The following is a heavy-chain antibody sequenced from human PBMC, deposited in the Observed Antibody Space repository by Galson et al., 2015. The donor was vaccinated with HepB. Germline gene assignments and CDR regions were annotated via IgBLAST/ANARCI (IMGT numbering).Heavy chain of an antibody. CDR1: GYTFTSYG. V-gene: IGHV1-18*04. J-gene: IGHJ1*01. CDR2: ISAYNGNT. Sequence: SVKVSCKAPGYTFTSYGISWVRQAPGQRLEWMGWISAYNGNTNYAQKLQGRVTMTTDTSTSTAYMELRSLRSDDTAVYYCARDSIAAAGVEYFQHWGQGTLVTVSS. D-gene: IGHD6-13*01. CDR3: ARDSIAAAGVEYFQH.